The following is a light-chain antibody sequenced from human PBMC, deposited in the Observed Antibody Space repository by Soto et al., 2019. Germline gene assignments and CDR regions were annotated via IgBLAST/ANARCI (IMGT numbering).Light chain of an antibody. CDR3: QQRGTSIT. CDR1: QTVNTY. CDR2: DAS. Sequence: IVLTQSPATLSLWPGETAVLSCRASQTVNTYLSWYQQRPGQAPRLLIYDASKRVPGIPARFSGSGSGTDFTLTIGSLEPEDFAVYYCQQRGTSITFGQGTRLDIE. V-gene: IGKV3-11*01. J-gene: IGKJ5*01.